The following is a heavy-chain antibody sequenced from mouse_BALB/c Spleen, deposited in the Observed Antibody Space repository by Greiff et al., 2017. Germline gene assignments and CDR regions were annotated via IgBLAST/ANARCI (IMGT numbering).Heavy chain of an antibody. CDR1: GFTFSSYA. Sequence: EVKVVESGGGLVKPGGSLKLSCAASGFTFSSYAMSWVRQTPEKRLEWVASISSGGSTYYPDSVKGRFTISRDNARNILYLQMSSLRSEDTAMYYCARNYYGSIYAMDYWGQGTSVTVSS. J-gene: IGHJ4*01. V-gene: IGHV5-6-5*01. CDR3: ARNYYGSIYAMDY. D-gene: IGHD1-1*01. CDR2: ISSGGST.